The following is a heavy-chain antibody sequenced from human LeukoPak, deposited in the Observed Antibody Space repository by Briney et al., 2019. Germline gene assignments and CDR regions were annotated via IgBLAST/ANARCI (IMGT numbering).Heavy chain of an antibody. CDR3: ARGGYTYGFFDY. D-gene: IGHD5-18*01. CDR1: GFTFRSYL. CDR2: IRFDGTSQ. J-gene: IGHJ4*02. V-gene: IGHV3-33*01. Sequence: GGSLRLSCEASGFTFRSYLMHWVRQAPGKGLEWVAVIRFDGTSQYYAHSVKSRFTISRDNSKNTLSLQMNSLRAEDTAVYYCARGGYTYGFFDYWGQGTLVTVSS.